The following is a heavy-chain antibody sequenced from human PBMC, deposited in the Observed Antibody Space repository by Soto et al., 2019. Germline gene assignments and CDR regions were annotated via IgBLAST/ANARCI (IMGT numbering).Heavy chain of an antibody. Sequence: QVQLQQWGAGLLKPSETLSLTCAVYGGSFSGYYWSWIRQPPGKGLEWIGEINHSGSTNYNPSLKRRVTISVDTSKNQFSLKLSSVTAADTAVYYCARGAGGLDDYWGQGTLVTVSS. CDR2: INHSGST. CDR3: ARGAGGLDDY. V-gene: IGHV4-34*01. D-gene: IGHD6-19*01. J-gene: IGHJ4*02. CDR1: GGSFSGYY.